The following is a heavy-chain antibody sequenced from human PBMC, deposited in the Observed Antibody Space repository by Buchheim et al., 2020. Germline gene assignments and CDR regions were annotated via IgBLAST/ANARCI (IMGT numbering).Heavy chain of an antibody. J-gene: IGHJ4*02. D-gene: IGHD3-10*01. Sequence: EVQLLESGGGLVQPGGSLRLSCAASGFTFSSCAMSWVRQAPGKGLEWVSAISGSGGSIVYADSVKGRFTISRDSSKHTLYLQMNSLRAEDTAVYYCASESSGSGSYYNPFDYWGRGSL. V-gene: IGHV3-23*01. CDR1: GFTFSSCA. CDR3: ASESSGSGSYYNPFDY. CDR2: ISGSGGSI.